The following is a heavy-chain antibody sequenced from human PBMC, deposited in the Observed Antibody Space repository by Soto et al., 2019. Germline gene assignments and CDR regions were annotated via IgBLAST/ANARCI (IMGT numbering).Heavy chain of an antibody. CDR1: RFTFDDYT. J-gene: IGHJ4*02. CDR3: AKDIGSGTTVTRFDY. V-gene: IGHV3-43*01. D-gene: IGHD4-4*01. Sequence: LRLSCAASRFTFDDYTMHWVRQAPGKGLEWVSLISWDGGSTYYADSVKGRFTISRDNSKNSLYLQMNSLRTEDTALYYCAKDIGSGTTVTRFDYWGQGTLVTVSS. CDR2: ISWDGGST.